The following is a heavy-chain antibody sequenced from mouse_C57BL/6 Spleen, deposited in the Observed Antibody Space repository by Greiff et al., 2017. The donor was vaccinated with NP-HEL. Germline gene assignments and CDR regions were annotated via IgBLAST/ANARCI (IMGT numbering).Heavy chain of an antibody. CDR2: IDPETGGT. J-gene: IGHJ4*01. CDR1: GYTFTDYE. CDR3: TVPYYYGSSPYAMDD. Sequence: QVQLKESGAELVRPGASVTLSCEASGYTFTDYEMHWVKQTPVHGLEWIGAIDPETGGTAYNQKFKGKAILTADKSSSTAYMELRSLTSEDSAVYYCTVPYYYGSSPYAMDDWGQGTSVTVSS. V-gene: IGHV1-15*01. D-gene: IGHD1-1*01.